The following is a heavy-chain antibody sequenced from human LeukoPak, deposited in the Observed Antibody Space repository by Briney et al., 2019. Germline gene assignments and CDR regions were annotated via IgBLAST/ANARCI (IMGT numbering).Heavy chain of an antibody. CDR1: GFSFSGYW. V-gene: IGHV3-7*01. CDR2: INHGGSEK. Sequence: GGSLRLSCAACGFSFSGYWMSWARQAPGKGLEWVALINHGGSEKYYVDSVKGRFTISRDNAETSLDLQMNSLRAEDTAVYYCARTGAPGTVDYWGQGTLVTVSS. J-gene: IGHJ4*02. CDR3: ARTGAPGTVDY. D-gene: IGHD6-13*01.